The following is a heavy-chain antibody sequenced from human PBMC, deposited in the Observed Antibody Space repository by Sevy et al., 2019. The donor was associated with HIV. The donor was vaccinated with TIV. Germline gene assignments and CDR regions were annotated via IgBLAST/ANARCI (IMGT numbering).Heavy chain of an antibody. CDR3: AREVGGFNWRPYYFDS. Sequence: GGSLRLSCAASGFTFSDYWMSWVRQTPGRGLEWVATIKQDESEKYYMHSGKGRFAISRDNGKNSVSLQMNGLRVEDTALYYCAREVGGFNWRPYYFDSWGQGTLVTVSS. CDR1: GFTFSDYW. J-gene: IGHJ4*02. CDR2: IKQDESEK. V-gene: IGHV3-7*01. D-gene: IGHD3-3*01.